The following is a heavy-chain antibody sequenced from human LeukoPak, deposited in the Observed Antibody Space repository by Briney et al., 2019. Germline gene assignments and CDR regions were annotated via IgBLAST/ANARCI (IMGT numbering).Heavy chain of an antibody. CDR1: GFTFSSYA. CDR2: ISGSGGST. J-gene: IGHJ4*02. CDR3: AREPNMVTGFDY. D-gene: IGHD3-10*01. V-gene: IGHV3-23*01. Sequence: RPGGSLRLSCAASGFTFSSYAMSWVRQAPGKGLEWVSAISGSGGSTYYADSVKGRFTISRDNSKNTLYLQMNSLRAEDTAVYYCAREPNMVTGFDYWGQGTLVTVSS.